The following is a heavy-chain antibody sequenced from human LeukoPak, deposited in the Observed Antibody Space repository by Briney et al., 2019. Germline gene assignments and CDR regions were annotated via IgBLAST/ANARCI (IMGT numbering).Heavy chain of an antibody. CDR2: IYPGDSDT. CDR1: GYSFTSYW. J-gene: IGHJ4*02. D-gene: IGHD6-19*01. CDR3: ARRSGWYYFDY. Sequence: GASQKTSWQGSGYSFTSYWIGWVRPMPGKGLEWMGMIYPGDSDTRYSPSFQGQVTISADKSINTAYLQWSSLKASDTAMYYCARRSGWYYFDYWGQGTLVTVSS. V-gene: IGHV5-51*01.